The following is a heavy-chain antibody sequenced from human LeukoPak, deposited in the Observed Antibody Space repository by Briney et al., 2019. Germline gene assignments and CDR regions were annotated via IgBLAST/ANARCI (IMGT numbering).Heavy chain of an antibody. CDR1: GGSISSDSYY. D-gene: IGHD6-19*01. J-gene: IGHJ4*02. V-gene: IGHV4-39*01. Sequence: NPSETLSLTCTVSGGSISSDSYYWAWIRQPPGKGLEWIASIYYSGGTYYNPSLKSRVTISVDTSRNQFSLKLNSVTAADTAVYYCASLAVAGLSEGYWGQGTLVIVSS. CDR3: ASLAVAGLSEGY. CDR2: IYYSGGT.